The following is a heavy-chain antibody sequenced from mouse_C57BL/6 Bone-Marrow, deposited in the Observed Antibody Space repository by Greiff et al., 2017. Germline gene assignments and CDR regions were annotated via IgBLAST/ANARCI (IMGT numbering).Heavy chain of an antibody. J-gene: IGHJ2*01. D-gene: IGHD2-3*01. CDR1: GYTFTSYW. CDR3: ARSCFDGYPY. V-gene: IGHV1-69*01. Sequence: QVQLKQPGAELVKPGASVKMSCKASGYTFTSYWITWVKQRPGQGLEWIGEIDPSDSYTNYNQKFKGKSTLTVDKSSSTAYMQLSSLTSEDSAVYYCARSCFDGYPYWGQGTTLTVSS. CDR2: IDPSDSYT.